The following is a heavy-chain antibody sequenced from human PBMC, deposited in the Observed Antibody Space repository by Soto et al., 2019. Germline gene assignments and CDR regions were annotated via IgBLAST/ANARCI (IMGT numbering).Heavy chain of an antibody. CDR1: GFTFSSYG. CDR3: AREGYCGSTSCRVGYYYYYGMDV. J-gene: IGHJ6*02. V-gene: IGHV3-33*01. D-gene: IGHD2-2*01. Sequence: GGSLRLSCAASGFTFSSYGMHWVRQAPGKGLEWVAVIWYDGSNKYYADSVKGRFTISRDNSKNTLYLQMNSLRAEDTAVYYCAREGYCGSTSCRVGYYYYYGMDVWGQGTTVTVSS. CDR2: IWYDGSNK.